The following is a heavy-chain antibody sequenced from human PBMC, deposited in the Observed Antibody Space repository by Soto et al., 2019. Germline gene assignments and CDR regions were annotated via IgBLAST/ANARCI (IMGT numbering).Heavy chain of an antibody. CDR3: AKDRGALRWSEEHYYFDY. CDR2: ISSNGENT. D-gene: IGHD4-17*01. V-gene: IGHV3-23*01. Sequence: GGSLRLSCAASRFTSGYHAMNWVRQAPGKGLEWVSTISSNGENTHYADSVKGRFIISSDNSSNTVALQMNSLRAEDTALYYCAKDRGALRWSEEHYYFDYWGQGALCTVSS. CDR1: RFTSGYHA. J-gene: IGHJ4*02.